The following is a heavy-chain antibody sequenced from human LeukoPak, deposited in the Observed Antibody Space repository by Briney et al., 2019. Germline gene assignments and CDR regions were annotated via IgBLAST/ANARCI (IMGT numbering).Heavy chain of an antibody. Sequence: ASVKVSCKASGGTFSSYAISWVRQAPGQGLEWMGRIIPILGIANYAQKFQGRVTITADKSTSTAYMELSSLRSEDTAVYYCAKNYRNYDFWSGDRYFDLWGRGTLVTVSS. CDR2: IIPILGIA. D-gene: IGHD3-3*01. V-gene: IGHV1-69*04. CDR3: AKNYRNYDFWSGDRYFDL. J-gene: IGHJ2*01. CDR1: GGTFSSYA.